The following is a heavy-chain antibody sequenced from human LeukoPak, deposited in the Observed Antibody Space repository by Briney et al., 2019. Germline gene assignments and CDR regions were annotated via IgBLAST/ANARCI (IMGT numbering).Heavy chain of an antibody. CDR2: ISGSGHDI. J-gene: IGHJ4*02. CDR1: GFTFSDSY. V-gene: IGHV3-11*01. D-gene: IGHD6-25*01. CDR3: TRSARPLDS. Sequence: GGSLRLSCAAPGFTFSDSYMSWIRQAPGKGLEYLSYISGSGHDIMYADSVRGRFTISRDNARNSLYLQMNSLRAEDTAVYYCTRSARPLDSWGQGTLVTVSS.